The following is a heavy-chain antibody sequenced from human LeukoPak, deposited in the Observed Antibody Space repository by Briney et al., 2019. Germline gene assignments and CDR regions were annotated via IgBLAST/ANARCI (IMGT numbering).Heavy chain of an antibody. CDR2: FDPEDGET. V-gene: IGHV1-24*01. CDR1: GYTLTELS. Sequence: ASVKVSCKVSGYTLTELSMHWVRQAPGKGLEWTGGFDPEDGETIYAQKFQGRVTMTEDTSTDTAYMELSSLRSEDTAVYCCATGLLPYDSSGYPIFDIWGQGTMVTVSS. J-gene: IGHJ3*02. D-gene: IGHD3-22*01. CDR3: ATGLLPYDSSGYPIFDI.